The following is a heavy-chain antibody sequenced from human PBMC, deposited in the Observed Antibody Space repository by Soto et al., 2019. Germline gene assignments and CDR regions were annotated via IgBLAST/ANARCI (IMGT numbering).Heavy chain of an antibody. Sequence: QAQLQESAQGLVKPSGTLSLTCAVSSGSISNSNWWSWVRQSPGKGLEWIGEIHHSGTTNYNPSLQSRVTISVDKSNNQYSLWLSSVTAADTSVYSCTRERVAALFSDRGQGTLVTVSS. J-gene: IGHJ4*02. CDR1: SGSISNSNW. D-gene: IGHD2-15*01. CDR3: TRERVAALFSD. V-gene: IGHV4-4*02. CDR2: IHHSGTT.